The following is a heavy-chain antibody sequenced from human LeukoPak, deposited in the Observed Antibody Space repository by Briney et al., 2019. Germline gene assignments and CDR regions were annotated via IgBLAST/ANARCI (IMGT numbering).Heavy chain of an antibody. CDR3: ARGEPYYYDSSGYAY. Sequence: SETLSLTCTVSGGSISSYYWSWIRQPPGKGLEWIGYIYYSGSTNYNPSLKSRVTISVDTSKNQFSLKLSSVTAADTAVYYCARGEPYYYDSSGYAYWGQGTLVTVSS. V-gene: IGHV4-59*12. D-gene: IGHD3-22*01. CDR1: GGSISSYY. J-gene: IGHJ4*02. CDR2: IYYSGST.